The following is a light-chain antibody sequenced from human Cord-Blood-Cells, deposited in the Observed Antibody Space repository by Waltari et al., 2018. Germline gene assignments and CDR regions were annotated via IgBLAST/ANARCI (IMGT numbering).Light chain of an antibody. V-gene: IGKV1-5*01. CDR1: QSISSR. Sequence: DIKMTQSTSTLSASVGDRVTSTCRASQSISSRLAWYQQKPGKAPQVLIYDASSLESGVPSRFSGSGSGTEFTLTISSLQPDDFATYYCQQYNSYLYTFGQGTKLEIK. CDR2: DAS. J-gene: IGKJ2*01. CDR3: QQYNSYLYT.